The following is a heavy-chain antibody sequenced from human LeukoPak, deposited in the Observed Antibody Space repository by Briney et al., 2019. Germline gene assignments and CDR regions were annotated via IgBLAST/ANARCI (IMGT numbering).Heavy chain of an antibody. CDR1: GGSISSYY. Sequence: PSETLSLTCTVSGGSISSYYWSWIRQPPGKGLEWIGYIYYSGSTNYNPSLKSRVTISVDTSKNQFSLMLSSVTAADTAVYYCARESIAVAGTGLDYWGQGTLVTVSS. V-gene: IGHV4-59*01. CDR3: ARESIAVAGTGLDY. CDR2: IYYSGST. D-gene: IGHD6-19*01. J-gene: IGHJ4*02.